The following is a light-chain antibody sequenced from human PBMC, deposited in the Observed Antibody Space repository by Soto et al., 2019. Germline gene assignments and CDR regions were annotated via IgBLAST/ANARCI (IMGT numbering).Light chain of an antibody. CDR3: QQYNSYRT. CDR2: DAS. CDR1: QSINIW. V-gene: IGKV1-5*01. Sequence: DIQMTQSPSTLSASVGDRVTITCRARQSINIWLAWYQQKPGKAPKLLIYDASILESGVPSRFSGSGSGTEFTLTISSLQPDDFETYYCQQYNSYRTFGQGTKVEIK. J-gene: IGKJ1*01.